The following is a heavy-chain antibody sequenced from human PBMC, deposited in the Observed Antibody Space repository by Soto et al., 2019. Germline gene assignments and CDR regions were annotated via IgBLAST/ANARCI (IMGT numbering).Heavy chain of an antibody. J-gene: IGHJ4*02. CDR1: GFSFSSYA. D-gene: IGHD5-12*01. CDR3: AKGSIEYSASVDN. Sequence: DVQLLESGGGVVQPGGSLRLSCAASGFSFSSYAMVWVRQAPGKGLEWVAVISARGGSSYFADSVKGRFTLSRDHSKNVLSLEMDSLRAEDTAIYFCAKGSIEYSASVDNWGQGTLVVVSS. CDR2: ISARGGSS. V-gene: IGHV3-23*01.